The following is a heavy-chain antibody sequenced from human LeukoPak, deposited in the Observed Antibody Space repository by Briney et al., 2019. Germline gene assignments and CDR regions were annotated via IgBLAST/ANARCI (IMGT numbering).Heavy chain of an antibody. D-gene: IGHD1-26*01. CDR3: ARGSGSYAYYYYYMDV. Sequence: SETLALMCSVSGRSISSYYWSWIPHPPAKGLEWIGYIYYSGSTNYNPSLKSRVTISVDTSKNQFSLKLSSVTAADTAVYYCARGSGSYAYYYYYMDVGGKGTTVTVSS. J-gene: IGHJ6*03. CDR1: GRSISSYY. CDR2: IYYSGST. V-gene: IGHV4-59*01.